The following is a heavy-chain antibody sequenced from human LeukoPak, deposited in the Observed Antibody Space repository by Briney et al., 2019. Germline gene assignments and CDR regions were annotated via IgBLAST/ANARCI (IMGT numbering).Heavy chain of an antibody. CDR3: ARVLHRRNYDSNVYYGY. J-gene: IGHJ4*02. Sequence: HAGGSLRLSCAASGFTFSSYWMLWVRQAPGEGLVWVSAISGSGGSTYYADSVKGRFTISRDNSKNSLYLQMNSLRAEDTAVYYCARVLHRRNYDSNVYYGYWGQGTLVTVSS. CDR1: GFTFSSYW. CDR2: ISGSGGST. D-gene: IGHD3-22*01. V-gene: IGHV3-23*01.